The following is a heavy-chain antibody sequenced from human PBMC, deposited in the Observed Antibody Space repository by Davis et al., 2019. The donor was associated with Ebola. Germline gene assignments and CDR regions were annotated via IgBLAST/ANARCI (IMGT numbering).Heavy chain of an antibody. CDR2: IIPILGIA. J-gene: IGHJ6*02. V-gene: IGHV1-69*04. Sequence: SVKVSCNASAGTFSSYAISWVRHAPGSGLEWMGRIIPILGIANYAQKFQARVTITADKSTSTAYMELSSLRSEDTAVYYCARDIPGEKYSSPGGLDYYGMDGWGQGTTVTGSS. D-gene: IGHD6-6*01. CDR1: AGTFSSYA. CDR3: ARDIPGEKYSSPGGLDYYGMDG.